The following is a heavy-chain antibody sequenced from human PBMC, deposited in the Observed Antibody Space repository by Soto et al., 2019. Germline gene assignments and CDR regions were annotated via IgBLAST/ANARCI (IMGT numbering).Heavy chain of an antibody. Sequence: EVQLLESGGGLVQPGGSLRLSCAASGFTFSSYAMTWVRQAPGTGLEWVSALSGNSRNIFLADSVKGRFTISRDNSTNTLYLQMNSLRAEDTAMYYCAKASTVSWGVFDYWGQGALITVSS. CDR3: AKASTVSWGVFDY. CDR1: GFTFSSYA. V-gene: IGHV3-23*01. D-gene: IGHD6-13*01. J-gene: IGHJ4*02. CDR2: LSGNSRNI.